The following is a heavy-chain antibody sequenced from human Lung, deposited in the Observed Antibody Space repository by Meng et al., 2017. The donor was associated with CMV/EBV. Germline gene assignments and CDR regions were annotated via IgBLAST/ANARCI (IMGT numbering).Heavy chain of an antibody. V-gene: IGHV3-7*01. CDR1: GFTFSSYW. D-gene: IGHD6-6*01. Sequence: GESXKISXAASGFTFSSYWMSWVRQAPGKGLEWVANIKQDGSEKYYVDSVKGRFTITRDNAMNSLYLQMNSMRAEDTAVYYCARDSKISSGSSSYYRYYVMYVWGQGXTVTVSS. J-gene: IGHJ6*02. CDR2: IKQDGSEK. CDR3: ARDSKISSGSSSYYRYYVMYV.